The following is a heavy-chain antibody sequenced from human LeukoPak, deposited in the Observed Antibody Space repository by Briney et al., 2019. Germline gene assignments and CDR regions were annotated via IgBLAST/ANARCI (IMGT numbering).Heavy chain of an antibody. CDR1: GFTFSNFA. V-gene: IGHV3-23*01. J-gene: IGHJ4*02. CDR3: AKMVHTEQWLVPFDY. Sequence: GGSLRLSCAASGFTFSNFAMNWVRQAPGKGLEWVSTISGSGGSTYYADSVKGRLTISRDNSKNMLYLQMNSLRAEDTAVYYCAKMVHTEQWLVPFDYWGQGTLVTVSS. CDR2: ISGSGGST. D-gene: IGHD6-19*01.